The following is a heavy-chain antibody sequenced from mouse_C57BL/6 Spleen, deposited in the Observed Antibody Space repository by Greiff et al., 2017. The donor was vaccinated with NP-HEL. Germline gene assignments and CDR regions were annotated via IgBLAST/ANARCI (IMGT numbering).Heavy chain of an antibody. CDR3: ARDYYGSSPFYWYFDV. CDR2: ISYDGSN. D-gene: IGHD1-1*01. J-gene: IGHJ1*03. V-gene: IGHV3-6*01. Sequence: EVQLQESGPGLVKPSQSLSLTCSVTGYSITSGYYWNWIRQFPGNKLEWMGYISYDGSNNYNPSLKNRISITRDTSKNQFFLKLNSVTTEDTATYYCARDYYGSSPFYWYFDVWGTGTTVTVSS. CDR1: GYSITSGYY.